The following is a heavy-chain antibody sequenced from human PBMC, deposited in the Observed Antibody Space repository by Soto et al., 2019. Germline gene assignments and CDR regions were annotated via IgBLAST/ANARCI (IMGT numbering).Heavy chain of an antibody. CDR1: GFTFSIYA. D-gene: IGHD6-19*01. V-gene: IGHV3-23*01. J-gene: IGHJ4*01. CDR3: AKVLTAVAGTYDY. Sequence: PGGSLRLSCAASGFTFSIYAMSWVRQAPGKGLEWVSAISGSGDYTYYADSVKGRFAISRANSKNTLYLQMNRLRAEATAVYYCAKVLTAVAGTYDYWGPGTMVTVSP. CDR2: ISGSGDYT.